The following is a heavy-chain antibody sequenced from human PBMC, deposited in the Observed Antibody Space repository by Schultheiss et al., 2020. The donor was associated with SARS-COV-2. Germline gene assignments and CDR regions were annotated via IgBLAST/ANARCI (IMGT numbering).Heavy chain of an antibody. CDR3: ARDEGGPSAAAGGYHYGMDV. V-gene: IGHV1-18*01. Sequence: ASVKVSCKASGYTFTSYDINWVRQATGQGLEWMGWISAYNGNTNYAQKLQGRVTMTTDTSTSTAYMELRSLRSDDTAVYYCARDEGGPSAAAGGYHYGMDVWGQGTTVTVSS. CDR2: ISAYNGNT. J-gene: IGHJ6*02. D-gene: IGHD6-13*01. CDR1: GYTFTSYD.